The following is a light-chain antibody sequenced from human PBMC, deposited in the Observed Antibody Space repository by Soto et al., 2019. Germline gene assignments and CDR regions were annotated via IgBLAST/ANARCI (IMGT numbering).Light chain of an antibody. J-gene: IGKJ4*01. Sequence: EIVMTQSPATLSVSPEERATLSCRASQSVSSNLAWYQQKPGQAPRLLIYGASTRATGVPTRFSGSRSGAEFTLTINSLQSEDFAVYYCQPYNNWPLTFGGGTKVDIK. V-gene: IGKV3-15*01. CDR3: QPYNNWPLT. CDR2: GAS. CDR1: QSVSSN.